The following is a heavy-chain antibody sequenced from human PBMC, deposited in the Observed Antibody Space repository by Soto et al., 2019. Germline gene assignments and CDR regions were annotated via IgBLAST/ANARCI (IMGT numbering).Heavy chain of an antibody. V-gene: IGHV3-30*18. J-gene: IGHJ4*02. D-gene: IGHD3-9*01. CDR2: ISYDGSNK. CDR1: GFTFSSYG. Sequence: GGSLRLSCAASGFTFSSYGMHWVRQAPGKGLEWVAVISYDGSNKYYADSVKGRFTISRDNSKNTLYLQMNSLRAEDTAVYYCAKELRYFDWLFDPYYFDYWGQGTLGTVSS. CDR3: AKELRYFDWLFDPYYFDY.